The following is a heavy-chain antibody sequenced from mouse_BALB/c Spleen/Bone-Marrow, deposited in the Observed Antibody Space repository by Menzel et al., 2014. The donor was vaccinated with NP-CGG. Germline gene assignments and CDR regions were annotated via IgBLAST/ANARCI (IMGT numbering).Heavy chain of an antibody. CDR3: ARGGTSHFDY. J-gene: IGHJ2*01. D-gene: IGHD3-3*01. CDR1: GYTFTDYW. Sequence: VQLQQSGAELVMPGASVKMSCKASGYTFTDYWMHWVKQRPGQGLEWIGAIDTSDSYTSYNQKFKGKATLTVDESSSTAYMQLSSLTSEDSAVYYCARGGTSHFDYWGQGTTLTVSS. V-gene: IGHV1-69*01. CDR2: IDTSDSYT.